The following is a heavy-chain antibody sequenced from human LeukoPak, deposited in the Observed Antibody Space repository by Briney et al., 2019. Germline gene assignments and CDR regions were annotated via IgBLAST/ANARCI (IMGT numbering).Heavy chain of an antibody. CDR1: GYTFTGHY. CDR2: INPNSGGT. Sequence: ASVKVSCKTSGYTFTGHYMHWVRQAPGQGLEWMGWINPNSGGTNYAQMFQGRVTMTRDTSISTAYMELSRLRSDDTAVYYCASAILTGYYGLDYWGQGTLVTVSS. CDR3: ASAILTGYYGLDY. V-gene: IGHV1-2*02. J-gene: IGHJ4*02. D-gene: IGHD3-9*01.